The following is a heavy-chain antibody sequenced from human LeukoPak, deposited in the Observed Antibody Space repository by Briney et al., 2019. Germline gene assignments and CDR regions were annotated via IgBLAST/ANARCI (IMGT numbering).Heavy chain of an antibody. V-gene: IGHV4-4*02. CDR1: GDSISSSNW. D-gene: IGHD1-26*01. J-gene: IGHJ3*02. Sequence: SGTLSLTCAVSGDSISSSNWWSWVRQPPGKGLEWIGEIYHSGSTNYNPSLKSRVSISVDKSKNQFSLKLYSVTAADTAVYYCARARSPVGAIRMAFDIWGQGTMVTVSS. CDR3: ARARSPVGAIRMAFDI. CDR2: IYHSGST.